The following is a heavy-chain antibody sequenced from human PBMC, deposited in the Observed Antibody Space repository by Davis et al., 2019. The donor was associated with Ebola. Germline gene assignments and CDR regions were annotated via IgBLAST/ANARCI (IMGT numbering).Heavy chain of an antibody. V-gene: IGHV3-23*01. CDR3: ATLPGYY. CDR1: GFTFSNYG. CDR2: ISDSGGTT. J-gene: IGHJ4*02. Sequence: GESLKISCAASGFTFSNYGMNWVRQAPGKGLEWVSGISDSGGTTHYADSVKGRFTISRDNSKSTLYLQMNNLRVEDTAVYYCATLPGYYWGQGTLVTVSS. D-gene: IGHD1-26*01.